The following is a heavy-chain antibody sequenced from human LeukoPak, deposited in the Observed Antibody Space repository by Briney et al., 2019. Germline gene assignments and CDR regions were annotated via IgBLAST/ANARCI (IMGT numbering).Heavy chain of an antibody. V-gene: IGHV4-4*07. CDR3: AAWGVSYYDFWSGYYSP. Sequence: SETLSLTCTVSGGSISSYYWSWIRQPAGKGLEWIGRIYTSGSTNYNPSLKSRVTMSVDTSKSQFSLKLSSVTAADTAVYYCAAWGVSYYDFWSGYYSPWGQGTLVTVSS. D-gene: IGHD3-3*01. CDR1: GGSISSYY. J-gene: IGHJ5*02. CDR2: IYTSGST.